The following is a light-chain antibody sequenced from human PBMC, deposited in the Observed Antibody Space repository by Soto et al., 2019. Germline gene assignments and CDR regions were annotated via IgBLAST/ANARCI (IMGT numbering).Light chain of an antibody. CDR1: QSISSW. J-gene: IGKJ5*01. CDR2: DAS. Sequence: DIQLTQSPSTLSASVGASVTLTGRASQSISSWLAWYQQKPGKAPKLLIYDASSLESGVPSRFSGSGSGTEFTLTISSLQPDDIATYYCQQYSHLITFGQGTRLEIK. V-gene: IGKV1-5*01. CDR3: QQYSHLIT.